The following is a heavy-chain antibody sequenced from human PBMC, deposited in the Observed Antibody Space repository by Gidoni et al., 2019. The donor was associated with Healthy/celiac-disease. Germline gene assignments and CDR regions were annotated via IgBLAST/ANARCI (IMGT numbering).Heavy chain of an antibody. CDR3: AKSVWGYAGLGFDY. CDR2: ISWNSGSI. D-gene: IGHD3-16*01. CDR1: GFTFDDYA. Sequence: EVQLVESGGGLVQPGRSLRLSCAASGFTFDDYAMHWVRQAPGKGLEWVSGISWNSGSIGYADSVKGRFTISRDNAKNSLYLQMNSLRAEDTALYYCAKSVWGYAGLGFDYWGQGTLVTVSS. V-gene: IGHV3-9*01. J-gene: IGHJ4*02.